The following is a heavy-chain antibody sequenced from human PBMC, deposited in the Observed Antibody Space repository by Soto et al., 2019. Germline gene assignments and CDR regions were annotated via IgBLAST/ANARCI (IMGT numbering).Heavy chain of an antibody. V-gene: IGHV4-34*01. D-gene: IGHD3-16*01. CDR1: GGSFSGYY. CDR2: VNHSVCA. CDR3: ARAPRRPRPFKYYNKGMDV. J-gene: IGHJ6*02. Sequence: SETLSLTCAVYGGSFSGYYWSWIPQTQGKGLEWIVEVNHSVCANYNPSLKSRVTRSLDMSKGQYSLLWNAVSADDTAVYYCARAPRRPRPFKYYNKGMDVWGQVTTVTVAS.